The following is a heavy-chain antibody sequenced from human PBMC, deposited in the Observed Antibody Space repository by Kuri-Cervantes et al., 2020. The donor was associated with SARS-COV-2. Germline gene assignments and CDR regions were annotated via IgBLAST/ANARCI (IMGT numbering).Heavy chain of an antibody. CDR1: GGTFSSYA. CDR2: IIPIFGTA. V-gene: IGHV1-69*13. Sequence: SVKVSCKASGGTFSSYAISWVRQAPGQGLEWMGGIIPIFGTANYAQKFQGRVTITADESTSTAYMELSSLRSEDTAVYYCARAGVAGYSSGWNPYYYYGTDVWGQGTTVTVSS. J-gene: IGHJ6*02. CDR3: ARAGVAGYSSGWNPYYYYGTDV. D-gene: IGHD6-19*01.